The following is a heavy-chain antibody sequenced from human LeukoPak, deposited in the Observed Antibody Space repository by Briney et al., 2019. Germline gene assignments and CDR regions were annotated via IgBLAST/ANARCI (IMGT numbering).Heavy chain of an antibody. D-gene: IGHD6-25*01. CDR3: ARRGYSSGWNRFDY. CDR2: ISSSSRTI. J-gene: IGHJ4*02. V-gene: IGHV3-48*01. CDR1: GFAFSRYS. Sequence: GGSLRLSCAASGFAFSRYSMNWVRQAPGKGLEWVSYISSSSRTIHYADSVKGRFTISRDNAKNSLYLQMNSLRAEDTAVYYCARRGYSSGWNRFDYWGQGTLVTVSS.